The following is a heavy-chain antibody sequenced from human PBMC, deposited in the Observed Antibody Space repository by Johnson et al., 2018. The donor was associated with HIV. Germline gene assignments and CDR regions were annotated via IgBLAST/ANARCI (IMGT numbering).Heavy chain of an antibody. D-gene: IGHD3-22*01. CDR1: GFAFSSYG. CDR3: ARDHYYDSSGYHEGDAFDV. CDR2: IYSGGST. J-gene: IGHJ3*01. Sequence: VQLVESGGGVVQPGGSLRLSCAASGFAFSSYGMTWVRQAPGKGLEWVSVIYSGGSTYYADSVKGRFTISRDNSKNTLYLQMNSLRAEDTAVYYCARDHYYDSSGYHEGDAFDVWGQGTMVTVSS. V-gene: IGHV3-66*01.